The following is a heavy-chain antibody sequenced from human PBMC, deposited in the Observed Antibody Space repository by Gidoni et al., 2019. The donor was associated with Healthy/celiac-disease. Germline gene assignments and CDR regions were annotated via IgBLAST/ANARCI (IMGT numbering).Heavy chain of an antibody. J-gene: IGHJ4*02. CDR2: ISAYNGNT. Sequence: QVQLVQSGAEVKKPGASVKVSCKAAGYTFTSSGISWGRQAPGQGLEWMGWISAYNGNTDYAQKLQGRVTMTTDTSTSTAYMELRSLRSDDTAVYYCARVLAAGVLIDYYFDYWGQGTLVTVSS. CDR1: GYTFTSSG. D-gene: IGHD6-13*01. V-gene: IGHV1-18*01. CDR3: ARVLAAGVLIDYYFDY.